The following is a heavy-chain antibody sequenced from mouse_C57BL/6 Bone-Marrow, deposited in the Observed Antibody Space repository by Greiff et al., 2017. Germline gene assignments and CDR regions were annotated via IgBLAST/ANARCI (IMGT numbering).Heavy chain of an antibody. V-gene: IGHV1-61*01. CDR3: ARGGYYGSSPLAY. CDR1: GYTFTSYW. J-gene: IGHJ3*01. Sequence: VQLQQSGAELVRPGSSVKLSCKASGYTFTSYWMDWVKQRPGQGLEWIGNIYPSDSETHYNQKFKDKATLTVDKSSSTAYMQLSSLTSEDSAVYYCARGGYYGSSPLAYWGQGTLVTVSA. CDR2: IYPSDSET. D-gene: IGHD1-1*01.